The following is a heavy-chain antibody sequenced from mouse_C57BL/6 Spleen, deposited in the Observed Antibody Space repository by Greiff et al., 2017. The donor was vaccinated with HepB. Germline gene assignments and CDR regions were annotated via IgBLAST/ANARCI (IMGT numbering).Heavy chain of an antibody. V-gene: IGHV5-6*01. CDR2: ISSGGSYT. Sequence: EVKLQESGGDLVKPGGSLKLSCAASGFTFSSYGMSWVRQTPDKRLEWVATISSGGSYTYYPDSVKGRFTISRDNAKNTLYLQMSSLKSEDTAMYYCARHDYYGSSPYFEVWGTGTTVTVSS. J-gene: IGHJ1*03. CDR1: GFTFSSYG. D-gene: IGHD1-1*01. CDR3: ARHDYYGSSPYFEV.